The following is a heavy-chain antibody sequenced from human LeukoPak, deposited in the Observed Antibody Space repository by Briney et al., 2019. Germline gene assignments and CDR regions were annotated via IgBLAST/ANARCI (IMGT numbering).Heavy chain of an antibody. CDR2: INPNSGGT. Sequence: GASVKVSCKASGYTFTGYYMHWVRQAPGQGLEWMGWINPNSGGTNYAQKFQGRVTMTRDTSISTAYMELSRLRSDDTAVYYCARRLITIFGVAYDAFDIWGQGTMVTVSS. V-gene: IGHV1-2*02. CDR1: GYTFTGYY. D-gene: IGHD3-3*01. J-gene: IGHJ3*02. CDR3: ARRLITIFGVAYDAFDI.